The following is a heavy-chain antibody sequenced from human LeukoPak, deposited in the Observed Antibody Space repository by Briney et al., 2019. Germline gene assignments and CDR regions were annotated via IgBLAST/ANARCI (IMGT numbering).Heavy chain of an antibody. D-gene: IGHD3-22*01. Sequence: SETLSLTCTVSGGSINSFYWSWIRQPPGKGLEWIGYIYYSGGTNYNPSLKSRVTISLDTSQIQLTLRLNSVTAADTAVYYCARVSPFYDSGGYSMDVWGQGTTVTVSS. CDR1: GGSINSFY. CDR3: ARVSPFYDSGGYSMDV. CDR2: IYYSGGT. V-gene: IGHV4-59*08. J-gene: IGHJ6*02.